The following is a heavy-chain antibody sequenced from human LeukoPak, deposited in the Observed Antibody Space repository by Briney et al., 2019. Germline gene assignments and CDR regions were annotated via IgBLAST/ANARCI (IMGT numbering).Heavy chain of an antibody. D-gene: IGHD3-22*01. J-gene: IGHJ3*02. Sequence: GASVKVSCKASGYTFTSYGISWVRQAPGQGLEWMGWISAYNGNTNYAQKLQGSVTMTTDTSTSTAYMELRSLRSDDTAVYYCARTPIVVVISTFIGAFDIWGQGTMVTVSS. CDR2: ISAYNGNT. V-gene: IGHV1-18*01. CDR3: ARTPIVVVISTFIGAFDI. CDR1: GYTFTSYG.